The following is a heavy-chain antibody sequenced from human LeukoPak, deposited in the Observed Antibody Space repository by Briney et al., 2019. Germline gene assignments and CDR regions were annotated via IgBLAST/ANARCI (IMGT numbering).Heavy chain of an antibody. CDR3: AKCSANYYNDAFDI. CDR1: GFIFDNYG. D-gene: IGHD3-10*02. Sequence: HSGGSLRLSCAASGFIFDNYGMNWVRQAPGKGLEWVSFIKGGGGVTHYSESVKGRFTISRDNSRNLLYLHMNSLRAEDTAMYYCAKCSANYYNDAFDIWGRGTMVTVSS. V-gene: IGHV3-23*01. J-gene: IGHJ3*02. CDR2: IKGGGGVT.